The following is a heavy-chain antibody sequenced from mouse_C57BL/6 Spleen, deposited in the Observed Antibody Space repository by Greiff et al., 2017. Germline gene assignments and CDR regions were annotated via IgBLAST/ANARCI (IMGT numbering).Heavy chain of an antibody. CDR3: ARRTGTVWYFDV. D-gene: IGHD4-1*01. J-gene: IGHJ1*03. Sequence: VQLKESGGGLVKPGGSLKLSCAASGFTFSSYTMSWVRQTPEKRLEWVATISGGGGNTYYPDSVKGRFTISRDTAKNTLYLQMSSLRSEDTALYDCARRTGTVWYFDVWGTGTTVTVSS. V-gene: IGHV5-9*01. CDR1: GFTFSSYT. CDR2: ISGGGGNT.